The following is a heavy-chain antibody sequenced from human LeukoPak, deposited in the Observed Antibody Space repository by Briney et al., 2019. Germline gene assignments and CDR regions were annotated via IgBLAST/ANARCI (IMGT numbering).Heavy chain of an antibody. D-gene: IGHD6-13*01. CDR1: GFTFNSYW. CDR3: ARDGVGAGLYFDY. CDR2: INQDGSEK. J-gene: IGHJ4*02. V-gene: IGHV3-7*01. Sequence: GGSLRLSCAASGFTFNSYWMNWVRQAPGKGLEWVASINQDGSEKYYVDSVKGRFTISRDNAKNSLYLQMNSLRAEDTAVYYCARDGVGAGLYFDYWGQGTLVTLSS.